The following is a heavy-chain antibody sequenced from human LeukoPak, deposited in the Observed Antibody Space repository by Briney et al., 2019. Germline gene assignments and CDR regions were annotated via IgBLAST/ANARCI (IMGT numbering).Heavy chain of an antibody. J-gene: IGHJ4*02. CDR1: GGSISSHY. Sequence: SETLSLTCTVSGGSISSHYWSWIRQPPGKGLEWIGYIYYSGSTNYNPSLKSRVTISVDTSKNQFSLKLSSVTAADTAVHYCARGYDFWSGYYPDYFDYWGQGTLVTVSS. CDR2: IYYSGST. V-gene: IGHV4-59*11. CDR3: ARGYDFWSGYYPDYFDY. D-gene: IGHD3-3*01.